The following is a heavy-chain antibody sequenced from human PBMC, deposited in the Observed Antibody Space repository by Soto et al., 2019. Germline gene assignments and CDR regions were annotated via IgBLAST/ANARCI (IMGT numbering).Heavy chain of an antibody. Sequence: QVQLVQSGAEVKKPGASVKVSCKASGYTFTSYDINWVRQATGQGLEWMGWMNPKSGNTGYAQKFQGRVNTTRNTSTSTDYMEMSSLRSEDTAVYYCAREQVGAFDYWGQGTLVTVSS. CDR3: AREQVGAFDY. V-gene: IGHV1-8*01. J-gene: IGHJ4*02. CDR2: MNPKSGNT. D-gene: IGHD1-26*01. CDR1: GYTFTSYD.